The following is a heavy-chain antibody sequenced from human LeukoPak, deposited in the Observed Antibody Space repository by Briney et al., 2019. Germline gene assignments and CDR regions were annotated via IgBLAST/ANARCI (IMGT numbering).Heavy chain of an antibody. J-gene: IGHJ4*02. D-gene: IGHD6-13*01. CDR2: IERDGSST. CDR1: GFTFSNYW. CDR3: ARATYSSPPDF. Sequence: GGSLRLSCAASGFTFSNYWMLWVRQAPGNGLVWVSRIERDGSSTKYADPVKGRFVMSRDNDKNTVDLQMNSLRAEDTAVYYCARATYSSPPDFWGQGVLVTVSS. V-gene: IGHV3-74*01.